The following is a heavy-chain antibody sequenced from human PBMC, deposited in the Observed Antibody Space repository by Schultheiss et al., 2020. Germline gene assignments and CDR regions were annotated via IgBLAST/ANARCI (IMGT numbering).Heavy chain of an antibody. CDR1: GFTFSSYG. D-gene: IGHD5-18*01. Sequence: GGSLRLSCAASGFTFSSYGMHWVRQAPGKGLEWVAVISYDGTNEYYADSVKGRFTISRDDSKNTLYLHMNSLRAEDTAVYYCAHLGSTAVVLGFWGLGTLVTVSS. J-gene: IGHJ4*02. V-gene: IGHV3-30*03. CDR3: AHLGSTAVVLGF. CDR2: ISYDGTNE.